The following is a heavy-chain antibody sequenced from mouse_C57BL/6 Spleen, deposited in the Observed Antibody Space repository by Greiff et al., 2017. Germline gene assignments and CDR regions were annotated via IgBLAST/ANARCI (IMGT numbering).Heavy chain of an antibody. CDR2: IDPENGDT. CDR1: GFNIKDDY. D-gene: IGHD1-1*01. CDR3: TTVYYYGSSYFY. Sequence: EVKLQQSGAELVRPGASVKLSCTASGFNIKDDYMHWVKQRPEQGLEWIGWIDPENGDTEYASKFQGKATITADTSSNTAYLQLSSLTSEDTAVYYCTTVYYYGSSYFYWGQGTTLTVSS. J-gene: IGHJ2*01. V-gene: IGHV14-4*01.